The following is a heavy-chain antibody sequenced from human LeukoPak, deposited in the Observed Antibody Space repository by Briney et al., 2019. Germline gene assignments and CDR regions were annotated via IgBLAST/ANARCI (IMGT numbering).Heavy chain of an antibody. V-gene: IGHV3-9*03. CDR3: AKDYGSGSYWDAYFDY. CDR1: GFTFDDYA. D-gene: IGHD3-10*01. J-gene: IGHJ4*02. Sequence: GRSLRLSCAASGFTFDDYAMHWVRQAPGKALVWVSGISWNSGSIRYPDSVKGRFTISRDNAKNSLYLQMNSLRAEDMALYYCAKDYGSGSYWDAYFDYWGQGTLVTVAS. CDR2: ISWNSGSI.